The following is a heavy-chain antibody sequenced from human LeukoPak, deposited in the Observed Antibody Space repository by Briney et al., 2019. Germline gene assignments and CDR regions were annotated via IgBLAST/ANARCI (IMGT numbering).Heavy chain of an antibody. D-gene: IGHD6-13*01. CDR2: IYSGGST. Sequence: GGSLRLSCAASGFTVSSNYMSWVRQAPGKGLEWVSVIYSGGSTYYADSAKGRFTISRDNSKNTLYLQMNSLRAEDTAVYYCARTPGSSSWFPYYFDYWGQGTLVTVSS. CDR1: GFTVSSNY. J-gene: IGHJ4*02. CDR3: ARTPGSSSWFPYYFDY. V-gene: IGHV3-53*01.